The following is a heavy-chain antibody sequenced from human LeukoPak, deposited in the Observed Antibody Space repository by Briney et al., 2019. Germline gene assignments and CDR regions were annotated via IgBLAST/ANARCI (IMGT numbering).Heavy chain of an antibody. CDR1: GFAFSDYY. CDR3: ARDPRLAVY. CDR2: ISGSGNSI. V-gene: IGHV3-11*01. J-gene: IGHJ4*02. D-gene: IGHD6-19*01. Sequence: GGSLRLSCAGSGFAFSDYYMTWIRQAPGRGLEFISYISGSGNSIVYADSVKGRFTISRDNAKNSLYLQMNSLRDEDTAAYYCARDPRLAVYWGQGTLVTVSS.